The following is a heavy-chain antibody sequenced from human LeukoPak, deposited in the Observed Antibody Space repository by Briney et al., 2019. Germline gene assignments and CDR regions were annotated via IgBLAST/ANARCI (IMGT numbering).Heavy chain of an antibody. D-gene: IGHD3-22*01. CDR3: ARGGDDSSGYPLDY. CDR2: IGTAGDT. CDR1: GFTFSSYD. V-gene: IGHV3-13*01. Sequence: GGSLRLSWAASGFTFSSYDMHWVRQATGKGLEWVSAIGTAGDTYYPGSVKGRFTISRENAKNSLYLQMNSLRAEDTAVYYCARGGDDSSGYPLDYWGQGTLVTVSS. J-gene: IGHJ4*02.